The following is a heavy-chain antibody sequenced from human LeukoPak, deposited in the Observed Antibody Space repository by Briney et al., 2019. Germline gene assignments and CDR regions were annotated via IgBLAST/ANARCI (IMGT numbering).Heavy chain of an antibody. CDR3: VRGAGSGYFFYMDV. V-gene: IGHV3-20*04. CDR2: INWNGGST. Sequence: PGGSLRLSCATSGFTFSGSVMQWVRQASGKGLEWVSGINWNGGSTGYADSVKGRFTISRDNAKSSLYLEMNSLRAEDTAFYYCVRGAGSGYFFYMDVWGKGTTVIVSS. J-gene: IGHJ6*03. CDR1: GFTFSGSV. D-gene: IGHD3-22*01.